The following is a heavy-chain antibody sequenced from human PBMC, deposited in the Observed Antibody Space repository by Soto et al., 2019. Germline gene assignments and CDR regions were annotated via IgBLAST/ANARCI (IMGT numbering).Heavy chain of an antibody. D-gene: IGHD2-2*01. CDR3: AKIGEDIVVVPADTTRPSYFEY. Sequence: GGSLRLSCAASGFTFSSYAMSWVRQAPGEGLEWVSAIRGDGGNTYYADSVKGRFTISRDNSKNTLYLQMNSLRAEDTAVYYCAKIGEDIVVVPADTTRPSYFEYWGQGTLVTVSS. CDR1: GFTFSSYA. CDR2: IRGDGGNT. V-gene: IGHV3-23*01. J-gene: IGHJ4*02.